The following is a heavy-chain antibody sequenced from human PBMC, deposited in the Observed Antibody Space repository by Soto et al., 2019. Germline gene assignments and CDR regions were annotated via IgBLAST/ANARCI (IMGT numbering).Heavy chain of an antibody. Sequence: PSETLSLTCTVSGGSISSYYWIWIRQPPGKGLEWIGYIYYSGSTNYNPSLKSRVTISVDTSKNQFSLKLSSVTAADTAVYYCARVILGSNYYYGMDVWGQGTTVTVSS. CDR3: ARVILGSNYYYGMDV. D-gene: IGHD6-6*01. CDR1: GGSISSYY. V-gene: IGHV4-59*01. J-gene: IGHJ6*02. CDR2: IYYSGST.